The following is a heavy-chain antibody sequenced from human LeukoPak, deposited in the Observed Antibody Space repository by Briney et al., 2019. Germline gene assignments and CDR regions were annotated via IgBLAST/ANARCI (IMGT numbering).Heavy chain of an antibody. CDR3: ARLDYGDYGGVDY. D-gene: IGHD4-17*01. Sequence: PSETLSLTCTVSGGSTSSSSYYWGWIRQPPGKGLEWLGSIYYSGSTYYNPFLKSRVTISVDTSKNQFSLKLSSVTAADTAVYYCARLDYGDYGGVDYWGQGTLVTVSS. CDR1: GGSTSSSSYY. V-gene: IGHV4-39*01. J-gene: IGHJ4*02. CDR2: IYYSGST.